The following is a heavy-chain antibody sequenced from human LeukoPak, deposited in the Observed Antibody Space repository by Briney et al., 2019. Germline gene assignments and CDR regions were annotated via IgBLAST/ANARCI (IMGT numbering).Heavy chain of an antibody. CDR3: ASTYDFWSGYHLQY. CDR1: GGTFSSYA. J-gene: IGHJ4*02. D-gene: IGHD3-3*01. Sequence: ASVKVSCKASGGTFSSYATSWVRQAPGRGLEWMGGIIPIFGTANYAQKFQGRVTITADKSTSTAYMELSSLRSEDTAVYYCASTYDFWSGYHLQYWGQGTLVTVSS. CDR2: IIPIFGTA. V-gene: IGHV1-69*06.